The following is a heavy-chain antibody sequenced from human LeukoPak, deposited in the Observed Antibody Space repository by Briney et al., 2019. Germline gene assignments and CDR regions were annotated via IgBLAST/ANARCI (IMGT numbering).Heavy chain of an antibody. Sequence: SETLSLTCTVSGGSISSGSYYWSWIRQPPGKGLEWIGEINHSGSTNYNPSLKSRVTISVDTSKNQFSLKLSSVTAADTAVYYCARVPSAAGYNWFDPWGQGTLVTVSS. J-gene: IGHJ5*02. CDR3: ARVPSAAGYNWFDP. D-gene: IGHD6-13*01. V-gene: IGHV4-39*07. CDR2: INHSGST. CDR1: GGSISSGSYY.